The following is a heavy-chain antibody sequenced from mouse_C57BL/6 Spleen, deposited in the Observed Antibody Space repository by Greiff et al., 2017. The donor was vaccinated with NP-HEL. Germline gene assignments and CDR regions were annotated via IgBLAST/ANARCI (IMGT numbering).Heavy chain of an antibody. CDR3: ARNSNYAYYFDY. J-gene: IGHJ2*01. CDR2: IYPGDGDT. D-gene: IGHD2-5*01. V-gene: IGHV1-82*01. Sequence: QVQLQQSGPELVKPGASVKISCKASGYAFSSSWMNWVKQRPGKGLEWIGRIYPGDGDTNYNGKFKGKATLTADKSSSTAYMQLSSLTSEDSAVYFCARNSNYAYYFDYWGQGTTLTVSS. CDR1: GYAFSSSW.